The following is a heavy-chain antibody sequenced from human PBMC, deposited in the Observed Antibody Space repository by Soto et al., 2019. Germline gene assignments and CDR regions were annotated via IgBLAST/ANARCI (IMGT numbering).Heavy chain of an antibody. CDR1: GGTFRTYA. V-gene: IGHV1-69*12. CDR2: IIPIFGTV. Sequence: QVQLLQSGAEVKKPGSSVRVSCEASGGTFRTYAISWVRQAPGQGLEWMGEIIPIFGTVNYAQKFQGRVTSTADXSXTXVXXDLRSLRSEDTAVYYCAKGAVAGTPTSYYYYGMDVWGQGTTVTVSS. D-gene: IGHD6-19*01. J-gene: IGHJ6*02. CDR3: AKGAVAGTPTSYYYYGMDV.